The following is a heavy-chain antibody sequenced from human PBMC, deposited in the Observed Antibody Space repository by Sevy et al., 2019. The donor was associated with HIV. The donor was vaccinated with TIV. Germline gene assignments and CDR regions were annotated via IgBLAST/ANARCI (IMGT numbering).Heavy chain of an antibody. Sequence: GESLKISCRASGFNFGDYPMSWFRQAPGKGLAWVGFIRSKASGGTTQYAASVKGRFTISSDDSESIAYLQMNSLKIEDTAVYYCSKGGSGTGWFDPWGQGTLVTVSS. J-gene: IGHJ5*02. CDR2: IRSKASGGTT. D-gene: IGHD3-10*01. CDR3: SKGGSGTGWFDP. V-gene: IGHV3-49*03. CDR1: GFNFGDYP.